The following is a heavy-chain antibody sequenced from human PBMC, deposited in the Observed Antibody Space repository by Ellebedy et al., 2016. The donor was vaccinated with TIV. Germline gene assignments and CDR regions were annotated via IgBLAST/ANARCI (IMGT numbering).Heavy chain of an antibody. V-gene: IGHV3-30*13. CDR3: TKEGAVAGAPAYLAYDY. J-gene: IGHJ4*02. D-gene: IGHD6-19*01. CDR1: GFIFNSHG. Sequence: PGRSLRLSCAASGFIFNSHGMHWVRQAPGKGLEWVAVISSHGMTTYYADSVKGRFTISRDNSNNSLYLQMNSLRAEDTAVYFCTKEGAVAGAPAYLAYDYWGQGTLVTVSS. CDR2: ISSHGMTT.